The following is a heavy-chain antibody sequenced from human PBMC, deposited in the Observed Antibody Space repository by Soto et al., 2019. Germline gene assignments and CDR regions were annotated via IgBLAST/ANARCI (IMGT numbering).Heavy chain of an antibody. D-gene: IGHD3-10*01. V-gene: IGHV3-64*02. CDR3: ARGYYHGSGLYYFDY. Sequence: PGGSLRLSCTASGFTFSSSYMHWVRQAPGKGLQYVSAISPGGSGTFYTDSVKGRFTISRDNSKNMLYLQMGSLRVEDMAVYYCARGYYHGSGLYYFDYWGQGTLVTVSS. J-gene: IGHJ4*02. CDR2: ISPGGSGT. CDR1: GFTFSSSY.